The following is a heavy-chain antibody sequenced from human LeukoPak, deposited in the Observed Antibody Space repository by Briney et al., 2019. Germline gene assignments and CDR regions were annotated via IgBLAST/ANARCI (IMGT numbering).Heavy chain of an antibody. Sequence: ASVKVSCKASGYTFTSYYMHWVRQAPGQGLEWMGIINPSGGSTSYAQKFQGRVTMTRDTSTSTVYMELSSLRSEDTAVYYCARGDIAMDAPLGTLLMDVWGQGNTVTVSS. CDR2: INPSGGST. J-gene: IGHJ6*02. V-gene: IGHV1-46*01. D-gene: IGHD5-18*01. CDR3: ARGDIAMDAPLGTLLMDV. CDR1: GYTFTSYY.